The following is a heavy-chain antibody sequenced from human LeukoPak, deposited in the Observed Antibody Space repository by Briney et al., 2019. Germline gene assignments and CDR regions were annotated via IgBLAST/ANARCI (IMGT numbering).Heavy chain of an antibody. J-gene: IGHJ4*02. D-gene: IGHD3-10*01. Sequence: SETLSLTCTVSGGSISSSSYYWSWIRQPPGKGLEWIGSIYYSGSTYYNPSLKSRVTISVDTSKNQFSLKLSSVTAADTAVYYCAREGGYYGSGSRFDYWGQGTLVTVSS. CDR3: AREGGYYGSGSRFDY. CDR1: GGSISSSSYY. CDR2: IYYSGST. V-gene: IGHV4-39*02.